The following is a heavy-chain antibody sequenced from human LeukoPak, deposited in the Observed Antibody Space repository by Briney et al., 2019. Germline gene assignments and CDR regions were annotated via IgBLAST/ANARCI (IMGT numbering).Heavy chain of an antibody. CDR1: GFTFSNTW. D-gene: IGHD3-22*01. J-gene: IGHJ4*02. V-gene: IGHV3-15*01. CDR3: TTDLTSGDSSGYLLDY. CDR2: IKSKTDGGTT. Sequence: GGSLRLSCAASGFTFSNTWMSWVRQAPGKGLEWVGRIKSKTDGGTTDYGAGVIGRFTISRDDSKNTLSLQTNSLKPEDTAVYYCTTDLTSGDSSGYLLDYWGQGTLVTVSS.